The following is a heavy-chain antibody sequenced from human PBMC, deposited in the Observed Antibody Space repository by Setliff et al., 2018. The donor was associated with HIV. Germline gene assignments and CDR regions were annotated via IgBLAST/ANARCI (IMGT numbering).Heavy chain of an antibody. Sequence: SGPTLVNPTQTLTLTCTFSGFSLTASGVGVGWVRQPPGRALEWLAHIFSNDEKSYSTSLKSRLTISKDTSKSQVVLTMTNMDPVDTATYYCARISAGEYYFDYWGQGTLVTVSS. CDR1: GFSLTASGVG. CDR3: ARISAGEYYFDY. D-gene: IGHD6-6*01. V-gene: IGHV2-26*01. CDR2: IFSNDEK. J-gene: IGHJ4*02.